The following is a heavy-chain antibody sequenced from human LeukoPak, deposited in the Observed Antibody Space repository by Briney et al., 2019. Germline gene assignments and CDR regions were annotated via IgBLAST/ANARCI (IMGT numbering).Heavy chain of an antibody. Sequence: AGGSLRLSCAASGFTFSSYEMSWVRQAPGKGLEWVSYIRGSGSNIYYADSVKGRFAISRDNARNSLYLQMNSLRDEDTAVYFCARARSSGWVIDSWGQGTLVTVSS. D-gene: IGHD6-19*01. J-gene: IGHJ4*02. CDR1: GFTFSSYE. CDR2: IRGSGSNI. V-gene: IGHV3-48*03. CDR3: ARARSSGWVIDS.